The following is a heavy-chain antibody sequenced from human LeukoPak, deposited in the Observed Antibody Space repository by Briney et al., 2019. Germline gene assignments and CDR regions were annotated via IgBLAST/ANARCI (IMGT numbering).Heavy chain of an antibody. CDR3: ARVKGSYCSGGSCYRYYYYGMDV. V-gene: IGHV1-69*13. J-gene: IGHJ6*02. Sequence: ASVKVYCKASGGTFSSYAISWVRQAPGQGLEWMGGIIPIFGTANYAQKLQGRVTITADESTSAAYMELSSLRSEDTAVYYCARVKGSYCSGGSCYRYYYYGMDVWGQGTTVTVSS. CDR1: GGTFSSYA. CDR2: IIPIFGTA. D-gene: IGHD2-15*01.